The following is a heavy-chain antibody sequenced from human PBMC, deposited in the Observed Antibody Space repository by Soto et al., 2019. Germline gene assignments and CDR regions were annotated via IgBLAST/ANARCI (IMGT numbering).Heavy chain of an antibody. CDR1: GFTISSNY. Sequence: GGSLRLSCAASGFTISSNYMSWVRQAPGKGLEWVSVIYSGGSTYYADSVKGRFTISRDNSKNTLYLQMNSLRAEDTAVYYCAKTSSSWYMDAFDIWGQGTMVTVSS. CDR2: IYSGGST. D-gene: IGHD6-13*01. J-gene: IGHJ3*02. CDR3: AKTSSSWYMDAFDI. V-gene: IGHV3-53*01.